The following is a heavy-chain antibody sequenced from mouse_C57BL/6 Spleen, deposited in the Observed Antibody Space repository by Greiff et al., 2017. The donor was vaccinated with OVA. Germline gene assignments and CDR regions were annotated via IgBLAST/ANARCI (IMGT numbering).Heavy chain of an antibody. CDR1: GYAFSSSW. D-gene: IGHD2-1*01. CDR2: IYPGDGDT. J-gene: IGHJ4*01. Sequence: VQLQQSGPELVKPGASVKISCKASGYAFSSSWMNWVKQRPGKGLEWIGRIYPGDGDTNYNGKFKGKATLTADKSSSTAYMQLSSLTSEDSAVYFCARGSYGNLYYYAMDYWGQGTSVTVSS. CDR3: ARGSYGNLYYYAMDY. V-gene: IGHV1-82*01.